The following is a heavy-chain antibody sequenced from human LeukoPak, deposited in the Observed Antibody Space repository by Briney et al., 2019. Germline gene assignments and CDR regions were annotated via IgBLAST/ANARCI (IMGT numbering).Heavy chain of an antibody. D-gene: IGHD1-26*01. V-gene: IGHV3-30*02. J-gene: IGHJ4*02. Sequence: GSLRLSCAASGFTFSSYGMHWVRQAPGKGLEWVAFIRYDGSNKYYADSVKGRFTISRDNSKNTLFLQMSSLRADDTAVYYCARGAGGTYPFDYWGQGTLVTVSS. CDR2: IRYDGSNK. CDR3: ARGAGGTYPFDY. CDR1: GFTFSSYG.